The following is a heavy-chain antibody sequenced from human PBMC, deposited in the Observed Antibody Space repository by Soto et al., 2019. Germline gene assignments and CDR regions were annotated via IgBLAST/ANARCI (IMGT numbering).Heavy chain of an antibody. V-gene: IGHV4-31*03. CDR3: ARAHDYGDYGDYHIDV. Sequence: QVQLQESGPGLVKPSQTLSLTCTVSGGSISSGGYHWRWIRQHPGKGLEWIGYIYDSGSTYYNPSLKSRVTISVDTSKNQFSLKRSSVTAEDTAVYYCARAHDYGDYGDYHIDVWGKGTTVTVSS. CDR2: IYDSGST. CDR1: GGSISSGGYH. J-gene: IGHJ6*03. D-gene: IGHD4-17*01.